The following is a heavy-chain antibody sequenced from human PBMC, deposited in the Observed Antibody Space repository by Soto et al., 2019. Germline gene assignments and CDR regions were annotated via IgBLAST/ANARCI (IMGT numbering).Heavy chain of an antibody. V-gene: IGHV3-30*18. D-gene: IGHD6-13*01. J-gene: IGHJ4*02. CDR2: ISYDGTNK. CDR3: AKEGQQLVPGVH. CDR1: GFTFSHYG. Sequence: QVQLVESGGGVVQPGRSLRLSCAASGFTFSHYGMHWVRQAPGKGLEWVAVISYDGTNKYYADSVKGRFTISRDDSKNTLYLQMNSLRGDATAVYFCAKEGQQLVPGVHWGQGTLVTVSS.